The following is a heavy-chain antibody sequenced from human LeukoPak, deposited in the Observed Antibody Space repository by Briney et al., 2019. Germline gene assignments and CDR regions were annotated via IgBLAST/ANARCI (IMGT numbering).Heavy chain of an antibody. CDR1: GFTFTSYS. CDR2: ISGGGGST. J-gene: IGHJ4*02. D-gene: IGHD1-26*01. Sequence: GGSLRLPCAASGFTFTSYSMNWVRQAPGKGLEWVSTISGGGGSTYYADSVKGRFTISRDNSKNTLYLQVNSLRAEDTAVYYCAKGGKWDVTPFDYWGQGTLVTVSS. CDR3: AKGGKWDVTPFDY. V-gene: IGHV3-23*01.